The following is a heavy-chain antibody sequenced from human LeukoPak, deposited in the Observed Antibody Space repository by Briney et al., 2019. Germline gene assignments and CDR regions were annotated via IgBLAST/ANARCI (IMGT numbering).Heavy chain of an antibody. V-gene: IGHV1-18*01. CDR3: ARARNPLDYYYMDV. CDR1: GYMFTIYG. Sequence: GASVKVSCKASGYMFTIYGISWVRQAPGQGVEWMGWISVHNGNTKYAQKFQGRVTMTTDTSTSTAYMELRSLRSDDTAVYYCARARNPLDYYYMDVWGKGTTVTVSS. CDR2: ISVHNGNT. J-gene: IGHJ6*03.